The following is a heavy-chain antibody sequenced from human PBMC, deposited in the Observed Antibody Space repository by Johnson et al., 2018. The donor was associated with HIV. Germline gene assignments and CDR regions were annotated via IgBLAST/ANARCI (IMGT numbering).Heavy chain of an antibody. CDR1: GFTFSSYA. V-gene: IGHV3-23*04. CDR2: ISGSGGSS. Sequence: VQLVESGGGVVQPGRSLRLSCAASGFTFSSYAMSWVRQAPGKGLEWVSAISGSGGSSYYADSVKGRFTISRDNSKNTLYLQMNSLRAEDTAVYYSAKSSDEYSSSSDAFDIWGQGTMVTVSS. CDR3: AKSSDEYSSSSDAFDI. J-gene: IGHJ3*02. D-gene: IGHD6-6*01.